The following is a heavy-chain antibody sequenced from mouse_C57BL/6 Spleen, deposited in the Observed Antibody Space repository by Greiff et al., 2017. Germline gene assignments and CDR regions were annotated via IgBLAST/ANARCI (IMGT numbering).Heavy chain of an antibody. Sequence: MQQSVAELVRPGASVKLSCTASGFNIKNTYMHWVKQRPEQGLEWIGRIDPANGNTKYAPKFQGKATITADTSSNTAYLQLSSLTSEDTAIYYCARTVYYYGSPYAMDYWGQGTSVTVSS. D-gene: IGHD1-1*01. CDR1: GFNIKNTY. CDR3: ARTVYYYGSPYAMDY. J-gene: IGHJ4*01. V-gene: IGHV14-3*01. CDR2: IDPANGNT.